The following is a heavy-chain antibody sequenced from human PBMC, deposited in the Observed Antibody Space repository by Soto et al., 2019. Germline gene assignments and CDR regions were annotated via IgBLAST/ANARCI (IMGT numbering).Heavy chain of an antibody. D-gene: IGHD3-10*01. V-gene: IGHV1-24*01. CDR2: FDPEDGET. CDR3: ASKPGGYYGSGSYERKKWFDP. J-gene: IGHJ5*02. Sequence: ASVKVSCKVSGYTLTELSMHWVRQAPGKGLEWMGGFDPEDGETIYAQKFQGRVTMTEDTSTDTAYMELSSLRSEDTAVYYCASKPGGYYGSGSYERKKWFDPWGQGTLVTVSS. CDR1: GYTLTELS.